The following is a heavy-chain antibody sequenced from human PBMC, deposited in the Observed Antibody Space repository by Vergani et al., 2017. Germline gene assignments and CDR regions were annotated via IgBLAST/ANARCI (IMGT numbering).Heavy chain of an antibody. V-gene: IGHV3-7*03. D-gene: IGHD1-7*01. CDR3: AKEGPDNWNYYFDY. J-gene: IGHJ4*02. Sequence: EVQLVESGGGLVKPGGSLRLSCAASGFTFSSYSMNWVRQAPGKGLEWVANIKQDGSEKYYVDSVKGRFTISRDNAKNSLYLQMNSLRAEDTAVYYCAKEGPDNWNYYFDYWGQGTLVTVSS. CDR2: IKQDGSEK. CDR1: GFTFSSYS.